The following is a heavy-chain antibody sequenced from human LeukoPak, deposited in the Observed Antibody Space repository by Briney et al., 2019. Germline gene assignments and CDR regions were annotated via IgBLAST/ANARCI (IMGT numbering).Heavy chain of an antibody. J-gene: IGHJ4*02. CDR1: GLTFTSSA. Sequence: SVKVSCKASGLTFTSSAMQWVRQARGQRLEWIGWIVVGSGNTNYAQKFQERVTITRDMSTSTAYMELSSLRSEDTAVYYCAADRYDSSGYYYFDYWGQGTLVTVSS. CDR3: AADRYDSSGYYYFDY. D-gene: IGHD3-22*01. CDR2: IVVGSGNT. V-gene: IGHV1-58*02.